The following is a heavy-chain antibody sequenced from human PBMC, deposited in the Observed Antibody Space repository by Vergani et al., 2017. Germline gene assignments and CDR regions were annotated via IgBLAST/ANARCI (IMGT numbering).Heavy chain of an antibody. CDR2: IHSGGST. J-gene: IGHJ5*02. CDR1: GFTVSSNY. D-gene: IGHD3-10*01. CDR3: ARGPDYYGSGSLYP. Sequence: EVQLVETGGGLIQPGGSLRLSCAASGFTVSSNYMSWVRQAPGKGLEWVSVIHSGGSTYYADSVKGRFTISRDNSKNTLYLQMNSLRAEDTAVYYCARGPDYYGSGSLYPWGQGTLVTVSS. V-gene: IGHV3-53*02.